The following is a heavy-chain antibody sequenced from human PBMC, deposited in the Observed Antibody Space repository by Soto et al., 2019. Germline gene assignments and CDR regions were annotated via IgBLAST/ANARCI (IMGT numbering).Heavy chain of an antibody. D-gene: IGHD3-22*01. CDR1: GGTINSTSYY. Sequence: QLQLQESGPGLVKPSETLSLTCTVSGGTINSTSYYWGWVRQPPGKGLEWIGSIYYSGSTYYNPSLKSRVPISVDTSKTQFPLKLSSVTAADTAVYYCARLTLTTIAVWGQGTLVTVSS. V-gene: IGHV4-39*01. CDR2: IYYSGST. J-gene: IGHJ4*02. CDR3: ARLTLTTIAV.